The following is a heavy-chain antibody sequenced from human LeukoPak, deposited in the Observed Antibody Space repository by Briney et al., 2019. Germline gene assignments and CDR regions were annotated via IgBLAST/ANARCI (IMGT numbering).Heavy chain of an antibody. J-gene: IGHJ4*02. V-gene: IGHV4-4*02. D-gene: IGHD2-2*01. Sequence: SETLSLTCSVSGGSVINGNWWSWVRQSPGKGLEWIGEIDHFGSTNYNPSLKSRITMSVDKSKNQFSLWLTSVTAADTAVYYCARGYCSSTSCYPGDYWGQGTLVTVSS. CDR2: IDHFGST. CDR1: GGSVINGNW. CDR3: ARGYCSSTSCYPGDY.